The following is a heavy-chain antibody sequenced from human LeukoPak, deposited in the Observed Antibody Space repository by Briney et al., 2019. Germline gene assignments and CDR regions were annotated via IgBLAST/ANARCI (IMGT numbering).Heavy chain of an antibody. Sequence: ASVKVPCKASGYTFTGYYMHWVRQAPGQGLEWMGWINPNSGGTNYAQKFQGRVTMTRDTSISTAYMELSRLRSDDTAVYYCARDEVYYGSGSYLDWGQGTLVTVSS. V-gene: IGHV1-2*02. CDR1: GYTFTGYY. CDR3: ARDEVYYGSGSYLD. D-gene: IGHD3-10*01. CDR2: INPNSGGT. J-gene: IGHJ4*02.